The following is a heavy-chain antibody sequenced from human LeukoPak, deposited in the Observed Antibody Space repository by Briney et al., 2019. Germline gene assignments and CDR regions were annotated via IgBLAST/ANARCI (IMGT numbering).Heavy chain of an antibody. D-gene: IGHD5-18*01. CDR2: ISGSGGST. CDR1: GFTFSSYS. Sequence: GGSLRLSCAASGFTFSSYSMNWVRQAPGKGLEWVSAISGSGGSTYYADSVKGRFTISRDNAKNSLYLQMNSLRAEDTAVYYCATAYHYAMADWGQGTLVTVSS. V-gene: IGHV3-21*01. CDR3: ATAYHYAMAD. J-gene: IGHJ4*02.